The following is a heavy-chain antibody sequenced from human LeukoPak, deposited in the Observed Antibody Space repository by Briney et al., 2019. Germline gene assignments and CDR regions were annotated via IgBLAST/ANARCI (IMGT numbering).Heavy chain of an antibody. CDR2: ISSSGST. CDR3: ARAPITYYDFWRSLYYFDY. J-gene: IGHJ4*02. V-gene: IGHV4-61*02. Sequence: SETLSLTCTVSGDSISSGDYYWSWIRQPAGKGLEWIGRISSSGSTNYNPSLKSRVTISVDTCKNQFSLKLSSVTAADTAVYYCARAPITYYDFWRSLYYFDYWGQGTLVTVSS. D-gene: IGHD3-3*01. CDR1: GDSISSGDYY.